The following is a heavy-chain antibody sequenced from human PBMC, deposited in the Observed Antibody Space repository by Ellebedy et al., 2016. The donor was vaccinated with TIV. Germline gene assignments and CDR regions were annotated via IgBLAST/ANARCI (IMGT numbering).Heavy chain of an antibody. J-gene: IGHJ4*02. V-gene: IGHV3-49*04. Sequence: GESLKISCSASGFTFVNYALTWVRQAPGKGLEWVAFIRSIHYGGTAEYAASVKGRFTVSRDDYKSIAYLQMNSLKTEDTAVYYCARERVMDYWGQGTQVTVSS. D-gene: IGHD3-16*01. CDR3: ARERVMDY. CDR2: IRSIHYGGTA. CDR1: GFTFVNYA.